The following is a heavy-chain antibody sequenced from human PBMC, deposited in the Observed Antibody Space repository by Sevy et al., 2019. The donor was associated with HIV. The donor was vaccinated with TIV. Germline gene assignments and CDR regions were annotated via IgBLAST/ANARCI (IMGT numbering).Heavy chain of an antibody. V-gene: IGHV1-2*06. Sequence: ASVKVSCKASGYTFTGYYMHWVRQALGQGLEWMGRINPNSGGTNYAQKFQGRVTMTRDTSISTAYMELGRLRSDDTAVYYCARGNYGSGTGAFDIWGQGTMVTVSS. J-gene: IGHJ3*02. CDR1: GYTFTGYY. CDR3: ARGNYGSGTGAFDI. D-gene: IGHD3-10*01. CDR2: INPNSGGT.